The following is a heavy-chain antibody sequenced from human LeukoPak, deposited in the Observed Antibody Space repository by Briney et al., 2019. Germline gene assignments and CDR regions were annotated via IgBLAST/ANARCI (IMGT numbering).Heavy chain of an antibody. CDR1: GGTFSSYA. Sequence: SVKVSCKASGGTFSSYAISWVRQAPGQGLEWMGGIIPIFGTANYAQKFQGRVTITADESTSTAYMELSSLRSEDTAVYYCARASKVVPAVMDYYYGMDVWGQGTTVTVSS. V-gene: IGHV1-69*13. D-gene: IGHD2-2*01. CDR3: ARASKVVPAVMDYYYGMDV. CDR2: IIPIFGTA. J-gene: IGHJ6*02.